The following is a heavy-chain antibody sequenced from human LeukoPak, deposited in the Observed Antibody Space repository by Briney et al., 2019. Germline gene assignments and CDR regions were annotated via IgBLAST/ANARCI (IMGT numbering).Heavy chain of an antibody. Sequence: SETLSLTCIVSGGSISPYYWSWIRQPPGKGLEWIGHISYSGSTDYNPSLKSRVTISVDTSKNQFSLKLNSVTAADTAVYYCTRDRRDGYNYVDYWGQGTLVTVSS. V-gene: IGHV4-59*01. D-gene: IGHD5-24*01. CDR1: GGSISPYY. CDR3: TRDRRDGYNYVDY. CDR2: ISYSGST. J-gene: IGHJ4*02.